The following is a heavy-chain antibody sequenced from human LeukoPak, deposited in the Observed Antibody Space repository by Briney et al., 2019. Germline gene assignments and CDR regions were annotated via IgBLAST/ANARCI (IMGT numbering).Heavy chain of an antibody. D-gene: IGHD3-3*01. J-gene: IGHJ6*02. CDR3: ASSPRIFGYGMDV. CDR1: GFTFSSYW. Sequence: GGSLRLSCAASGFTFSSYWMTWVRQAPGKGLEWVANIKEDGSEKNYVDSVKGRFTISRDNAKNSVYLQMNSLRAEDTAVYYCASSPRIFGYGMDVWGQGTTVTVSS. CDR2: IKEDGSEK. V-gene: IGHV3-7*01.